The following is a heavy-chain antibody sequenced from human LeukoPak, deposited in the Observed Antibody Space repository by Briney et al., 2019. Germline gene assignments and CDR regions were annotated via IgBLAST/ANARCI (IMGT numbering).Heavy chain of an antibody. J-gene: IGHJ1*01. CDR3: ARVSYYDFWSGYEYFQH. Sequence: ASVEVSCKASGYTFTGYYMHWVRQAPGQGLEWMGWINPNSGGTNYAQKFQGRVTMTRDTSISTAYMELSRLRSDDTAVYYCARVSYYDFWSGYEYFQHWGQGTLVTVSS. D-gene: IGHD3-3*01. CDR2: INPNSGGT. CDR1: GYTFTGYY. V-gene: IGHV1-2*02.